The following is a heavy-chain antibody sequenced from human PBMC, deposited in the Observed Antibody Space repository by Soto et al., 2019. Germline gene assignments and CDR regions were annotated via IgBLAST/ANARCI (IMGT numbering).Heavy chain of an antibody. CDR3: ARDRCSGGSCRLKNWFDP. J-gene: IGHJ5*02. V-gene: IGHV1-18*01. CDR1: GYTFTSYG. D-gene: IGHD2-15*01. CDR2: ISAYNGNT. Sequence: ASAKVSCKASGYTFTSYGISWVRQAPGQGLEWMGWISAYNGNTNYAQKLQGRVTMTTDTSTSTAYMELRSLRSDDTAVYYCARDRCSGGSCRLKNWFDPWGQGTLVTVSS.